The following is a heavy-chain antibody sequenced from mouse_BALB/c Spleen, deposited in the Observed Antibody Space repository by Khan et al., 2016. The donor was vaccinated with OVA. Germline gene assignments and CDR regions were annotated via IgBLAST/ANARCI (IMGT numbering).Heavy chain of an antibody. D-gene: IGHD4-1*01. CDR2: INPYNDGI. Sequence: VQLQQSGPDLVKPGASVQMSCKASGYTFTNYVIHWVKQKPGQGLEWIRYINPYNDGIRYNEKFKGKATLTSDKSSSTAYLELSSLTAEDSAVYYCAREESNWDFAFAYWGQGTLVTVSA. CDR1: GYTFTNYV. CDR3: AREESNWDFAFAY. J-gene: IGHJ3*01. V-gene: IGHV1S136*01.